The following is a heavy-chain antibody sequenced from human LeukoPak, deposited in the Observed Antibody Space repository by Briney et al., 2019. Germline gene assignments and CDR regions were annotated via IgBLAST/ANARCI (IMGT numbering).Heavy chain of an antibody. CDR1: GGTFSSYA. CDR3: AREGGYCTNGVCPPPGAFDI. D-gene: IGHD2-8*01. J-gene: IGHJ3*02. Sequence: ASVKVSCKASGGTFSSYAISWVRQAPGQGLEWMGGIIPIFGTATYAQKFQGRVTITADESTSTAYMKLSSLRSEDTAVYYCAREGGYCTNGVCPPPGAFDIWGQGTMVTVSS. CDR2: IIPIFGTA. V-gene: IGHV1-69*13.